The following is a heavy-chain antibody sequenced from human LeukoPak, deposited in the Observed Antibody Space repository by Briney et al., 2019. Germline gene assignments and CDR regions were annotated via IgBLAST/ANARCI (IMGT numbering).Heavy chain of an antibody. D-gene: IGHD3-3*01. CDR2: IYHSGST. CDR3: ARDWTSGYYDY. CDR1: GGSISSGGYY. J-gene: IGHJ4*02. V-gene: IGHV4-30-2*01. Sequence: PSETLSLTCTVSGGSISSGGYYWSWIRQPPGKGLEWIGYIYHSGSTYYNPSLKSRVTISVDRSKNQFSLKLSSVTAADTAVYYCARDWTSGYYDYWGQGTLVTVSS.